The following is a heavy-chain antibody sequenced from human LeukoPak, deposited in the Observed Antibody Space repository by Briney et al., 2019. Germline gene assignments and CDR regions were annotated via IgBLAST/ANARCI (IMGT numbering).Heavy chain of an antibody. D-gene: IGHD6-19*01. CDR2: IRYDGGNK. CDR1: KFIFSKYG. J-gene: IGHJ4*02. Sequence: GGSLRLSCAASKFIFSKYGMHWVRQAPGKGLEWVAFIRYDGGNKYYADSVKGRFTISRDDSKNTLYLVMNSLRAEDTAVYYCAKDQAPYTSGSHAGGFDYWGQGTLVTVSS. V-gene: IGHV3-30*02. CDR3: AKDQAPYTSGSHAGGFDY.